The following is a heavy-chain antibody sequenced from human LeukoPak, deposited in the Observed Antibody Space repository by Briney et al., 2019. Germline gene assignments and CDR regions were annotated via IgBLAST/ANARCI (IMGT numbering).Heavy chain of an antibody. Sequence: AGRSLRLSCAASGFSFSTYGMHWVRQAPDTGLEWLALIWYDGSKEYYADSVKGRFTISRDNSKNTLYLEMNSLRADDTAMYYCAGDTPPGGEYYFEYWGQGALVTVSS. D-gene: IGHD3-16*01. J-gene: IGHJ4*02. CDR2: IWYDGSKE. CDR1: GFSFSTYG. CDR3: AGDTPPGGEYYFEY. V-gene: IGHV3-33*01.